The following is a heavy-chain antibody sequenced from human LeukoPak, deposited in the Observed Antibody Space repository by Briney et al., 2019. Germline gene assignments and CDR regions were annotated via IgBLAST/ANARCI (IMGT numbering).Heavy chain of an antibody. CDR2: INHSGST. CDR1: GGSFSGYY. D-gene: IGHD3-10*01. Sequence: ASETLSLTCAVYGGSFSGYYWSWIRQPPGKGLEWIGEINHSGSTNYNPSLKSRVTISVDSSKNQFSLKLSSVTAADTAVYYCARGRRMARGVITHYYYSMDVWAKGPRSPSP. CDR3: ARGRRMARGVITHYYYSMDV. J-gene: IGHJ6*03. V-gene: IGHV4-34*01.